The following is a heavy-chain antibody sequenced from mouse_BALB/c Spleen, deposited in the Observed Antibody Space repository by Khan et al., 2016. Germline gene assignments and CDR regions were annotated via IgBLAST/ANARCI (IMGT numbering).Heavy chain of an antibody. J-gene: IGHJ3*01. CDR2: MSYSGIT. D-gene: IGHD2-3*01. V-gene: IGHV3-2*02. Sequence: EVQLQESGPGLVKPSQSLSLTCTVTGYSITSDYAWNWIRQFPGNKLEWMGYMSYSGITSYNPSLKSRISITRDTSKNQFFLQLISVTTEDTATCYCAYDSYYAWFPYWGQGTLVTVSA. CDR3: AYDSYYAWFPY. CDR1: GYSITSDYA.